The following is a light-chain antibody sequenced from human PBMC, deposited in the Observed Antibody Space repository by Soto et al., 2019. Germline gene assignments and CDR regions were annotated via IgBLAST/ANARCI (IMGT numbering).Light chain of an antibody. CDR2: DVS. CDR3: SSYTSSSPYVV. J-gene: IGLJ2*01. CDR1: SSDVGGYNY. Sequence: QSVLTQPASVSGSPGQSITISCTGTSSDVGGYNYVSWYQQHPGKAPKLMIYDVSNRPSGVSKRFSGSKSGNTASLTISGLQVEDEADYYCSSYTSSSPYVVFGGGTKVTVL. V-gene: IGLV2-14*01.